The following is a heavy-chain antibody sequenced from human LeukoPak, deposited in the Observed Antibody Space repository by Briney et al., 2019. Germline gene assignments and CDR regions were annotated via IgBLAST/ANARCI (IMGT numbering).Heavy chain of an antibody. CDR1: GGTFSSYA. CDR2: IIPIFGTA. V-gene: IGHV1-69*13. J-gene: IGHJ4*02. D-gene: IGHD3-10*01. CDR3: ARDPSMVRGENTPYFDY. Sequence: SVQVSCKASGGTFSSYAISWVRQAPGQGLEWIGGIIPIFGTANYAQKFQGRVTITADESTSTAYMELSSLRSDDTAVYYCARDPSMVRGENTPYFDYWGQGTLVTVSS.